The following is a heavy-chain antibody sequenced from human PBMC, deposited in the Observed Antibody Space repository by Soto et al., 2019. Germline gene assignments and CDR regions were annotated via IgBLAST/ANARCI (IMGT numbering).Heavy chain of an antibody. CDR3: LLRDGDD. CDR1: GFTFSSNS. J-gene: IGHJ4*02. CDR2: IGAGDDTT. D-gene: IGHD3-9*01. Sequence: EVQLMESGGGVARPGGSLRLSCATSGFTFSSNSMNWVRQVPGKRLEWVSRIGAGDDTTYYTDSVEGRFTSSRDDSKGTLDLQMNSRKVEDTAIYVCLLRDGDDWGQGTLVTVSS. V-gene: IGHV3-23*01.